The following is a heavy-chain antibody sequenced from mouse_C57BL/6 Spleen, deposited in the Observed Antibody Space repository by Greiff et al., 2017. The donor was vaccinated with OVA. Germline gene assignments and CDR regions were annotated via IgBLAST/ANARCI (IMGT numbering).Heavy chain of an antibody. J-gene: IGHJ2*01. CDR1: GFTFSDYY. V-gene: IGHV5-16*01. CDR3: ARDHDGYGENYFDY. D-gene: IGHD2-2*01. CDR2: INYDGSST. Sequence: EVKLMESEGGLVQPGSSMKLSCTASGFTFSDYYMAWVRQVPEKGLEWVANINYDGSSTYYLDSLKSRFIISRDNAKNILYLQMSSLKSEDTATYYCARDHDGYGENYFDYWGQGTTLTVSS.